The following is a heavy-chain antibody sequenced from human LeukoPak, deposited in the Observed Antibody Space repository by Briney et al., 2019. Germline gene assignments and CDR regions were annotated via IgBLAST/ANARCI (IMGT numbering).Heavy chain of an antibody. CDR1: GGTFSSYA. CDR2: IIPILGIA. D-gene: IGHD3-9*01. CDR3: ARAPNPYDILTGYRPPY. Sequence: WASVKVSCTASGGTFSSYAISWVRQAPGQGLEWMGRIIPILGIANYAQKFQGRVTITADKSTSTACMELSSLRSEDTAVYYCARAPNPYDILTGYRPPYWGQGTLVTVSS. J-gene: IGHJ4*02. V-gene: IGHV1-69*04.